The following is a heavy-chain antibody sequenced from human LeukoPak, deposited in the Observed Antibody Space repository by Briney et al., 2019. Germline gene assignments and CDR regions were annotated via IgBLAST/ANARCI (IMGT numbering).Heavy chain of an antibody. J-gene: IGHJ6*03. CDR3: ASGVSSSPQNYYDYYMDV. Sequence: ASVKVSCKASGYTFTSYYMHWVRQAPGQGLEWMGIINPSGGSTSYAQKFQGRVTMTRDTSTSTVYMELSSLRSEDTAVYYCASGVSSSPQNYYDYYMDVWGKGTTVTVSS. CDR2: INPSGGST. D-gene: IGHD6-13*01. CDR1: GYTFTSYY. V-gene: IGHV1-46*01.